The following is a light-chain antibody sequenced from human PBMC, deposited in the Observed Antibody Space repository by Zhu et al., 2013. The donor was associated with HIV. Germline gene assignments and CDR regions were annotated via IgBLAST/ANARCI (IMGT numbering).Light chain of an antibody. J-gene: IGKJ2*01. V-gene: IGKV3-20*01. CDR2: GAS. Sequence: EIVLTQSPGTLSLSPGERATLSCRASQSVSSSYLAWYQQKPGQAPRLLIYGASSRATGIPARFSGSGYGTEFTLTISGLQSDDFAVYFCQQYDIWPYTFGQGTKLEIK. CDR3: QQYDIWPYT. CDR1: QSVSSSY.